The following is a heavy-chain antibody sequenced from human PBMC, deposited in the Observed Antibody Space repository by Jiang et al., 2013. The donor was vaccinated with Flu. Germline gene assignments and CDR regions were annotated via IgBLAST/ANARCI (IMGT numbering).Heavy chain of an antibody. Sequence: VQLVESGGGVVQPGRSLRLSCAADGLSFNTHGMHWVRQAPGKGLEWVAFIWNDGINKYYADSVKGRFTISRDNSKNTLFPQMDSLRLEDTAVYFCARGPFDSSGGFFDYWGQGDLVIVS. CDR1: GLSFNTHG. CDR3: ARGPFDSSGGFFDY. V-gene: IGHV3-33*01. D-gene: IGHD6-19*01. CDR2: IWNDGINK. J-gene: IGHJ4*02.